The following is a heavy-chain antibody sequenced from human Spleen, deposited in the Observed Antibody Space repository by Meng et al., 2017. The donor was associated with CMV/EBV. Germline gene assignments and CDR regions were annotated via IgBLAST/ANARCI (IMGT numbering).Heavy chain of an antibody. D-gene: IGHD6-19*01. Sequence: SETLSLTCTVSGDSVSSDTYYWSWLRQPPGKGLQCIGFVTYSGTTNYNPSLKSRLTISMDTSKNQFSLNLNSVMPADTAVYYCARTVAGTWTHYALDYWSQGTLVTVSS. V-gene: IGHV4-61*01. CDR2: VTYSGTT. J-gene: IGHJ4*02. CDR1: GDSVSSDTYY. CDR3: ARTVAGTWTHYALDY.